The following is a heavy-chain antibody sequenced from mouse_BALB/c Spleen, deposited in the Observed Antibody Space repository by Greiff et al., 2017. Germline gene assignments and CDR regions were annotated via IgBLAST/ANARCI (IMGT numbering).Heavy chain of an antibody. CDR1: GFTFSSFG. CDR3: ARKSMVTFYAMDY. D-gene: IGHD2-10*02. J-gene: IGHJ4*01. CDR2: ISSGSSTI. Sequence: EVKLMESGGGLVQPGGSRKLSCAASGFTFSSFGMHWVRQAPEKGLEWVAYISSGSSTIYYADTVKGRFTISRDNPKNTLFLQMTSLRSEDTAMYYCARKSMVTFYAMDYWGQGTSVTVSS. V-gene: IGHV5-17*02.